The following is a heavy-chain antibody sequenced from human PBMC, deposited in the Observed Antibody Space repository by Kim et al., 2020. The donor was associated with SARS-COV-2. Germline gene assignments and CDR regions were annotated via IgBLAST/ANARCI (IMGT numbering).Heavy chain of an antibody. CDR2: ISSDGTST. CDR1: GFTFSSYW. V-gene: IGHV3-74*01. Sequence: GGSLRLSCAASGFTFSSYWMDWVRQTPGKGLVWVSRISSDGTSTNYADSVKGRFTISRDNAKNTLYLQMNSLRVEDTAVYYCTRHLSLAVAAPGNWGQGTLVTVSS. CDR3: TRHLSLAVAAPGN. D-gene: IGHD6-19*01. J-gene: IGHJ4*02.